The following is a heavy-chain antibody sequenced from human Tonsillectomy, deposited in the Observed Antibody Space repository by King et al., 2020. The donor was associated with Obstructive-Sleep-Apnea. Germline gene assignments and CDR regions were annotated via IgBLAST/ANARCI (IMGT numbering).Heavy chain of an antibody. D-gene: IGHD5-18*01. J-gene: IGHJ4*02. V-gene: IGHV4-34*01. CDR2: IHHSGRI. Sequence: VQLQQWGAGLLKPSETLSLTCAVYGEPSSGYYWSWLRQSPGKGLEWIGDIHHSGRIGYNPSLTSRVTISLDTSKNQFSLKLTSVTAADTALYYCARGSREIWLHHYWGQGTHVTVSS. CDR3: ARGSREIWLHHY. CDR1: GEPSSGYY.